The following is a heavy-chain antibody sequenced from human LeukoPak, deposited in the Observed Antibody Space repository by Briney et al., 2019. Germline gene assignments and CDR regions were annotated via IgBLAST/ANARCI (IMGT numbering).Heavy chain of an antibody. CDR1: GFTFSSYG. V-gene: IGHV3-30*18. Sequence: GRSLRLSCAASGFTFSSYGMHWVRQAPGKGLEWVAVISYDGSNKYYADSVKGRFTISRDNSKNTLYLQMNSLRAEDTAVYYCAKVLPLVGAKASAFDIWGQGTMVTVSS. D-gene: IGHD1-26*01. CDR3: AKVLPLVGAKASAFDI. CDR2: ISYDGSNK. J-gene: IGHJ3*02.